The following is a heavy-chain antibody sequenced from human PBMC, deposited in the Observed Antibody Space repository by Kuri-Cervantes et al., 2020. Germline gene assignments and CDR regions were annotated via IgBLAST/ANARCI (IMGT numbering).Heavy chain of an antibody. CDR2: ISSSSSTI. V-gene: IGHV3-48*02. D-gene: IGHD3-9*01. CDR3: ASSGTRYFDWLLSQIDAFDI. Sequence: GESLKISCAASGLTFSSYSMNWVRQAPGKGLEWVSYISSSSSTIYYADSVKGRFTISRDNAKNSLYLQMNSLRDEDTAVYYCASSGTRYFDWLLSQIDAFDIWGQGTMVTVSS. J-gene: IGHJ3*02. CDR1: GLTFSSYS.